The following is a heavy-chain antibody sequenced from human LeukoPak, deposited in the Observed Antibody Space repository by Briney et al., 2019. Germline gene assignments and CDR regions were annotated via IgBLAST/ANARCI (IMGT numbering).Heavy chain of an antibody. CDR1: GGSISSYY. J-gene: IGHJ4*02. CDR2: IHSTGST. Sequence: SGTLSLTCTVSGGSISSYYWSSIRQPAGKGLEWIGRIHSTGSTNYNPSLKSRVTMSVDTSKNQFSLKLTSVTAADTAIYYCAREHPVAIAPVFWGQGTLVTVSS. D-gene: IGHD6-25*01. CDR3: AREHPVAIAPVF. V-gene: IGHV4-4*07.